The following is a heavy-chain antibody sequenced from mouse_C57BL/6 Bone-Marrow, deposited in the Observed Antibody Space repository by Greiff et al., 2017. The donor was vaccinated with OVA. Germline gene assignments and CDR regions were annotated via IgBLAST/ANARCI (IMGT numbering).Heavy chain of an antibody. J-gene: IGHJ2*01. CDR1: GYTFTSYW. V-gene: IGHV1-69*01. CDR3: AREGAYVDY. CDR2: IDPSDSYT. Sequence: VQLQQPGAELVMPGASVKLSCKASGYTFTSYWMHWVKQRPGQGLEWIGEIDPSDSYTNYNQKFKGKSTLTVDKSSSTAYMQLSSLTSEDSAVYYCAREGAYVDYWGQGTTLTVSS.